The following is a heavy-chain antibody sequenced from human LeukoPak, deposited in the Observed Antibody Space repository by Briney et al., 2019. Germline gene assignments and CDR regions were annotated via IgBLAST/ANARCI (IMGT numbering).Heavy chain of an antibody. J-gene: IGHJ4*02. V-gene: IGHV3-74*01. D-gene: IGHD4-23*01. CDR3: AKDFNSFDYGGELDY. Sequence: GGSLRLSCAASGFTFSSHWMHWVRQAPGKGLVXXXXXNSDGSSISYXXXXXXXXTISRXNAKNTLYLQMNSLRAEDTAVYYCAKDFNSFDYGGELDYWGQGTLVTVSS. CDR1: GFTFSSHW. CDR2: XNSDGSSI.